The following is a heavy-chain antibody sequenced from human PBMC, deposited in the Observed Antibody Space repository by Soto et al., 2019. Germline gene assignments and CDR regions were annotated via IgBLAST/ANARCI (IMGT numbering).Heavy chain of an antibody. V-gene: IGHV3-30*18. Sequence: QVQLVESGGGVVQPGRSLRLSCAASGFTFSNYGMNWVRQAPGKGLEWVALISYDGSNKYYADSVKGRFTISRDNSKNRLYVQMNSLRAEDTAVYYCAKDRGFAAANYYYYGMDVWGQGTTVTVSS. D-gene: IGHD2-2*01. CDR3: AKDRGFAAANYYYYGMDV. CDR2: ISYDGSNK. CDR1: GFTFSNYG. J-gene: IGHJ6*02.